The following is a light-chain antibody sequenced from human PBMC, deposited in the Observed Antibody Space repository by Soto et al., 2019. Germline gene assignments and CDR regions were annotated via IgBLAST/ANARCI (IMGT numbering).Light chain of an antibody. Sequence: QPVLTQPASVSGSPGQSITLSCTGTSSDIGSHNFVSWYQQRPGKAPKLMIFEVTKRPSGVSNRFSASKSGNTASLTISGVQAEDEADYYCCSYAGTTTWVFGGGTKLTVL. V-gene: IGLV2-23*02. CDR3: CSYAGTTTWV. J-gene: IGLJ3*02. CDR2: EVT. CDR1: SSDIGSHNF.